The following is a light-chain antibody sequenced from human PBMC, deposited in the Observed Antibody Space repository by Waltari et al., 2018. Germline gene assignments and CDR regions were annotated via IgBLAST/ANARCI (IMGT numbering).Light chain of an antibody. CDR1: ALPKQF. CDR2: KDT. V-gene: IGLV3-25*03. CDR3: QSADSSGTWV. J-gene: IGLJ3*02. Sequence: SYELTQPPSVSVSPGQTATITCSGAALPKQFAHWYHQKPGQAPVVGIYKDTERPSGIPERFSGSSSGKTVTLTSNGVQAEDEADYYCQSADSSGTWVFGGGTKLTVL.